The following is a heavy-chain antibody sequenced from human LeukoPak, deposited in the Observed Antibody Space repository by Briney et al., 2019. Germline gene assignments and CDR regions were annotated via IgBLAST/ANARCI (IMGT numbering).Heavy chain of an antibody. CDR3: ARDRTYYYDSSRKFDP. Sequence: GGSLRLSCAASGFTFSSYWMSWVRQAPGKGLEWVANIKQDGSEKYYVDSVKGRFTISRDNAKNSLYLQMNSLGAEDTAVYYCARDRTYYYDSSRKFDPWGQGTLVTVSS. J-gene: IGHJ5*02. V-gene: IGHV3-7*01. CDR1: GFTFSSYW. D-gene: IGHD3-22*01. CDR2: IKQDGSEK.